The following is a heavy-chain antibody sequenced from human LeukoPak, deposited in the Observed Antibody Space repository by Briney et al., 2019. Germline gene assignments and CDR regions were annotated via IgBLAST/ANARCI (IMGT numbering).Heavy chain of an antibody. J-gene: IGHJ4*02. CDR1: GFTFSNYA. V-gene: IGHV3-11*04. Sequence: PGGSLRLSCAASGFTFSNYAMRWIRQAPGKGLEWVSYISSSGSTIYYADSVKGRFTISRDNAKNSLYLQMNSLRAEDTAMYYCARYYYDSSGYYYKDYWGQGTLVTVSS. D-gene: IGHD3-22*01. CDR3: ARYYYDSSGYYYKDY. CDR2: ISSSGSTI.